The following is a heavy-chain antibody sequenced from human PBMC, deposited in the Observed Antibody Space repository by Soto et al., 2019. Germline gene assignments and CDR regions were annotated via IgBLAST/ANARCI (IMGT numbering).Heavy chain of an antibody. CDR3: AREGYGGNSEFDSYGMDV. V-gene: IGHV1-18*01. Sequence: ASVKVSCKASGYTFISYGISWVRQAPGQGLEWMGWISTYNVNTNYAQKFQGRVTMATDTSTSTAYMELRSLRSDDTAVYYCAREGYGGNSEFDSYGMDVWGQGTTVTVSS. J-gene: IGHJ6*02. CDR2: ISTYNVNT. D-gene: IGHD2-21*02. CDR1: GYTFISYG.